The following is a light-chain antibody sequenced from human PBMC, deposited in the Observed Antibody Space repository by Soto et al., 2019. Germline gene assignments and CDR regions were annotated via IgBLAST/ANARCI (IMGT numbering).Light chain of an antibody. CDR3: KQGTNWPLT. V-gene: IGKV2-30*01. CDR1: HSLLFQNGHTY. Sequence: VVLTQSPLSQSVTLGQPAAISCRYGHSLLFQNGHTYLTWFHQRPGQPPRRLIYETSNRASGVPARFSGSGSGTDFTLTSSSLQVEDVAVYYCKQGTNWPLTFGQGTKVDIK. CDR2: ETS. J-gene: IGKJ1*01.